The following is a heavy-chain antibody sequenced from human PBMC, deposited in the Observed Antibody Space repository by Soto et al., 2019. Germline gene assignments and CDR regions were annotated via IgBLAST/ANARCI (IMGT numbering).Heavy chain of an antibody. Sequence: GGSLRLSCAASGFTFSSYARSWVRQAPGKGLEWVSAISGSGGSTYYADSVKGRFTISRDNSKNTLYLQMNSLRAEDTAVYYCAKALGGMAAEYYFDYWGQGTLVTVSS. CDR2: ISGSGGST. CDR3: AKALGGMAAEYYFDY. J-gene: IGHJ4*02. V-gene: IGHV3-23*01. CDR1: GFTFSSYA. D-gene: IGHD3-16*01.